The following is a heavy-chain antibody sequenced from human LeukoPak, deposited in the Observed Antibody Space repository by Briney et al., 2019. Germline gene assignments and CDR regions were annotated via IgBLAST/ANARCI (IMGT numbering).Heavy chain of an antibody. D-gene: IGHD3-10*01. CDR1: GGTFRSYA. V-gene: IGHV1-69*05. Sequence: ASVKDTHLPTGGTFRSYAISEVGQAPGQGLEGMGGIIPIFGTANYAQKFQGRVTITTDESTSTAYMELSSVRSEDTAVYYCARDGYGGSGRQVCYYELIDYWGKGTAVTVSS. CDR3: ARDGYGGSGRQVCYYELIDY. CDR2: IIPIFGTA. J-gene: IGHJ4*02.